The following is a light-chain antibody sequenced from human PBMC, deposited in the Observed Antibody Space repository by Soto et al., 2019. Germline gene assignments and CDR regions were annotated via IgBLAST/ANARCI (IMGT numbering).Light chain of an antibody. Sequence: IQMTQSPSSLSASVGDSVTVTCRASQSINIYLNWYQQKPGKAPTLLMYGASSLQSGVPSRVTGGRSRTDFTLTISSLQPEDLATCYSHQSYRCPYTFGQGTKLEIK. CDR1: QSINIY. CDR3: HQSYRCPYT. J-gene: IGKJ2*01. CDR2: GAS. V-gene: IGKV1-39*01.